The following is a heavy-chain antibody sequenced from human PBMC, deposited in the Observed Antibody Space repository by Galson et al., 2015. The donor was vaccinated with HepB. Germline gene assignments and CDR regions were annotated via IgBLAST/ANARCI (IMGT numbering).Heavy chain of an antibody. V-gene: IGHV3-21*01. J-gene: IGHJ4*02. CDR1: GFTFSNYT. CDR3: ARGSGYSSGPFDH. Sequence: SLRLSCAASGFTFSNYTINWVRRAPGKGLEWVSSITSDNNFIYYADSVKGRVTISRDNAKNSLYLQMNSLRAEDTAVYYCARGSGYSSGPFDHWGQGTLVAVSS. D-gene: IGHD5-18*01. CDR2: ITSDNNFI.